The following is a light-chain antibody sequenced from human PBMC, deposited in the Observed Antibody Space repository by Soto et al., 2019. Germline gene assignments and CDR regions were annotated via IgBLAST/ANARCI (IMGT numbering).Light chain of an antibody. CDR2: GAS. Sequence: EIVLTQSPGTLSLSPGERATLSCRASQSVSXSYLAWYQXXXXXAPRLLIYGASSRATGIPDRFSGSGSGTDFTLTISRLEPEDFAVYYCQQYGSSPGTFGQGTKVEIK. CDR1: QSVSXSY. V-gene: IGKV3-20*01. J-gene: IGKJ1*01. CDR3: QQYGSSPGT.